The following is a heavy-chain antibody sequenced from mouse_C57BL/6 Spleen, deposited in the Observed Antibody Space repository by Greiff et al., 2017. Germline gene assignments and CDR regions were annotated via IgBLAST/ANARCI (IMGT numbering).Heavy chain of an antibody. J-gene: IGHJ1*03. CDR1: GFTFSDYY. CDR3: AREFTTVVATEYFDV. V-gene: IGHV5-16*01. Sequence: EVKLVESEGGLVQPGSSMKLSCTASGFTFSDYYMAWVRQVPEKGLEWVANINYDGSSTYYLDSLKSRFIISRDNAKNILYLQMSSLKSEDTATYYCAREFTTVVATEYFDVWGTGTTVTVSS. D-gene: IGHD1-1*01. CDR2: INYDGSST.